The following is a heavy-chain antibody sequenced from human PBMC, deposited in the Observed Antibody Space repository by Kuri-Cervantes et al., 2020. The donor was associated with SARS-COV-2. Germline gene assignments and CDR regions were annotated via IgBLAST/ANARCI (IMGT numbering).Heavy chain of an antibody. CDR3: ARVWTMARGVSYYFDY. CDR1: GYSISSGYY. D-gene: IGHD3-10*01. Sequence: GSLRLSCTVSGYSISSGYYWGWIRQPPGKGLEWIGSIYHSGSTYYNPSLKSRVTISVDTSKNQFSLKLSSVTAADTAVYYCARVWTMARGVSYYFDYWGQGTLVTVSS. V-gene: IGHV4-38-2*02. CDR2: IYHSGST. J-gene: IGHJ4*02.